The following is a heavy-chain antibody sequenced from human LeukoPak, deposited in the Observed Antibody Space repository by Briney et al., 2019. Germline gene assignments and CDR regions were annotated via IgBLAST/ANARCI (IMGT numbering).Heavy chain of an antibody. J-gene: IGHJ4*02. CDR3: ARDVNWAFGH. Sequence: PGWSLRLSCAASEFTFRNYWMSWFRQAPGKGLEWLANIKRDGSEKYYVDSVKGRFTISRDNDKNLLYLQMNSLRVEDTGVYYCARDVNWAFGHWGQGTLVTVSS. D-gene: IGHD7-27*01. V-gene: IGHV3-7*01. CDR2: IKRDGSEK. CDR1: EFTFRNYW.